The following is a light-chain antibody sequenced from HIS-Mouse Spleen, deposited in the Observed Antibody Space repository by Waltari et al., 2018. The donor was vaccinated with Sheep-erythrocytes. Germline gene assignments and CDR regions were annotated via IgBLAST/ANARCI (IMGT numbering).Light chain of an antibody. CDR2: EVS. J-gene: IGLJ1*01. V-gene: IGLV2-14*01. Sequence: QSALTQPASVSGSPGQSITISCTGTSSDLGGYNYVSSYQQHPGKAPKLMIYEVSNRPSGVSNRFSGSKSGNTASLTISGLQAEDDADYYCSSYTSSSTLYVFGTGTKVTVL. CDR3: SSYTSSSTLYV. CDR1: SSDLGGYNY.